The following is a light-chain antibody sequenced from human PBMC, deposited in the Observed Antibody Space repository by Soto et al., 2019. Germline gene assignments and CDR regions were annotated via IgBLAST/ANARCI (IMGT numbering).Light chain of an antibody. CDR2: AAS. CDR3: QHSYSTPNP. J-gene: IGKJ5*01. V-gene: IGKV1-39*01. Sequence: DIQMTQSPSSLSASLGDRVNITGLARQSISSYLNWYQQKPGKATKLLIYAASSLQSGVQSRFSGSGTGTDFTLTIISLQPEDFTTYYCQHSYSTPNPSVQGTRPAI. CDR1: QSISSY.